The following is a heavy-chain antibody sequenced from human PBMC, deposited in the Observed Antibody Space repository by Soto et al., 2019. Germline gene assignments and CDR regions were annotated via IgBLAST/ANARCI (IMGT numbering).Heavy chain of an antibody. CDR2: IYYTGRT. Sequence: QVQLQESGPGLVKPSETLSLTCTVSGGSVSSGRYYWSWSRQPPGTGLEWIGYIYYTGRTSYNPSLKSRASIAVDTSKNQFSLMLNSVTAADTAIYYFSRSGASSGWLWGQGTLVTVSS. D-gene: IGHD6-19*01. CDR1: GGSVSSGRYY. J-gene: IGHJ4*02. CDR3: SRSGASSGWL. V-gene: IGHV4-61*01.